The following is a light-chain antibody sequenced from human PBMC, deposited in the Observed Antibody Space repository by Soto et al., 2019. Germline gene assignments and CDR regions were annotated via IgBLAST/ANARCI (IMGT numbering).Light chain of an antibody. Sequence: ELVMPQSQATLSVSPGERATLSSRASKSVRSNLAWYQQKPGQAPRLLIYGASTRATAIPARFSGSGSGTEFTLTISSLQSEDFAVYYCQQYNNWPVTFGQGTKVEI. CDR1: KSVRSN. CDR3: QQYNNWPVT. J-gene: IGKJ1*01. CDR2: GAS. V-gene: IGKV3-15*01.